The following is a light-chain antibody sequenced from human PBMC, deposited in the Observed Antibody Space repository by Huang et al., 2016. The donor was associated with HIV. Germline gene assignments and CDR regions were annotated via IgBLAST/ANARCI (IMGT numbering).Light chain of an antibody. CDR1: QRVSYTH. J-gene: IGKJ2*01. CDR3: QQFHSSPYT. V-gene: IGKV3-20*01. CDR2: GTS. Sequence: EIVITQSPDTLSLSPGTRAALSCRASQRVSYTHLVWYQQKPGQPPRLLIYGTSTRVPGVPDRFSGIGSGSDFTLTISRLEPEDFALYFCQQFHSSPYTFGQGTKLEIK.